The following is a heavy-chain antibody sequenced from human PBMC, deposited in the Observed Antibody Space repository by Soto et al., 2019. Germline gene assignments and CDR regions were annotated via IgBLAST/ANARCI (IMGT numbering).Heavy chain of an antibody. J-gene: IGHJ4*02. CDR3: VGESFYRFAY. D-gene: IGHD3-16*01. CDR1: GFTFSDQH. Sequence: EVHLVESGGGLVQPGGSLRLSCAASGFTFSDQHMNWVRQAPGKGLEWVGRSRRKSDSYTTEYAASVKGRLTISRDDSKNSLYLQINRLKTEDTAVYYCVGESFYRFAYWGQGTLVTVSS. V-gene: IGHV3-72*01. CDR2: SRRKSDSYTT.